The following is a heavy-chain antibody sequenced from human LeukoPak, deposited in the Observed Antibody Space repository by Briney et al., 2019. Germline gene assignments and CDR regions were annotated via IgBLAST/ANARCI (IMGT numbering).Heavy chain of an antibody. D-gene: IGHD6-25*01. CDR1: GGSISSYY. Sequence: SETLSLTCTVSGGSISSYYWSWIRQPPGKGLECIGYIYNSGSTNCNAALKSRVSISVDTSKNQFSLKLSSVTGADTAVYYCGRSAIDAFDIWGQGTMVTVSS. V-gene: IGHV4-59*08. CDR3: GRSAIDAFDI. CDR2: IYNSGST. J-gene: IGHJ3*02.